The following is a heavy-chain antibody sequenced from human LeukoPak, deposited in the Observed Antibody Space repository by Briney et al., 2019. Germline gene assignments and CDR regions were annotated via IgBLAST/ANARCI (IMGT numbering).Heavy chain of an antibody. D-gene: IGHD3-3*01. Sequence: SETLSLTCAVYGESFSGYYWSWIRQPPGKGLEWIGEINHSGSTNYNPSLKSRVTISVDTSKNQFSLKLSSVTAADTAVYYCATRPYFWSGYYDYWGQGTLVTVSS. CDR3: ATRPYFWSGYYDY. J-gene: IGHJ4*02. V-gene: IGHV4-34*01. CDR1: GESFSGYY. CDR2: INHSGST.